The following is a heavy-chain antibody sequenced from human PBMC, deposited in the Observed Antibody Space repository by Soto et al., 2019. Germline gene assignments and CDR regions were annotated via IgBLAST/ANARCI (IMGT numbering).Heavy chain of an antibody. CDR1: GFTFSPYN. V-gene: IGHV3-21*02. Sequence: EVQLVDSGGGLVKPGGSLRLSCAASGFTFSPYNMNWVRQAPGKGLEWVSSITGSGGDKYYADSVKGRFIIYRDNAENSLYLQMNSLRVEDTAVYYCARDSRFCEVWGQGTTVTVSS. CDR3: ARDSRFCEV. D-gene: IGHD2-2*01. CDR2: ITGSGGDK. J-gene: IGHJ6*02.